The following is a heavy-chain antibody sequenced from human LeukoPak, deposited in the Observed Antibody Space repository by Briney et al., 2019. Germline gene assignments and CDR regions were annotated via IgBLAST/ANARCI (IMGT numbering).Heavy chain of an antibody. CDR3: ARDGTTTTMTSEPY. J-gene: IGHJ4*02. CDR2: IWYDGSNK. Sequence: GRSLRLSCAASGFTFSSYGMHWVRQAPGKGLEWVAVIWYDGSNKYYADSVKGRFTISRDNSKNTLYLQMNSLRAEDTAVYYCARDGTTTTMTSEPYWGQGTLVTVSS. D-gene: IGHD4-17*01. V-gene: IGHV3-33*01. CDR1: GFTFSSYG.